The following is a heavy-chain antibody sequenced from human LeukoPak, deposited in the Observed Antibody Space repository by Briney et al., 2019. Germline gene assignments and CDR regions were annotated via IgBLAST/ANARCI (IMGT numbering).Heavy chain of an antibody. CDR2: IQYDGSNE. J-gene: IGHJ4*02. Sequence: GGSLRLSCAASRFTFSSYGMHWVRQAPGKGLEWVAYIQYDGSNEQYADSVKGRFSISRDNAKNSLYLQMNSLRAEDTAVYYCARPAYCGGNCYYFPDYWGQGTLVTVSS. CDR3: ARPAYCGGNCYYFPDY. CDR1: RFTFSSYG. D-gene: IGHD2-21*02. V-gene: IGHV3-30*12.